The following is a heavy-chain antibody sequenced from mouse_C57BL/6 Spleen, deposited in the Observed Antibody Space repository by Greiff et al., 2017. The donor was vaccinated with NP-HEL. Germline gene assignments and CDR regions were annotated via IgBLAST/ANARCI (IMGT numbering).Heavy chain of an antibody. CDR1: GYSFTGYY. J-gene: IGHJ4*01. V-gene: IGHV1-42*01. CDR2: INPSTGGT. D-gene: IGHD3-1*01. CDR3: ARSGIDAMDY. Sequence: VQLQQSGPELVKPGASVKISCKASGYSFTGYYMNWVKQSPEKSLEWIGEINPSTGGTTYNQKFKAKATLTVDKSSSTAYMQLKSLTSEDSAVYYCARSGIDAMDYWGQGTSVTVSS.